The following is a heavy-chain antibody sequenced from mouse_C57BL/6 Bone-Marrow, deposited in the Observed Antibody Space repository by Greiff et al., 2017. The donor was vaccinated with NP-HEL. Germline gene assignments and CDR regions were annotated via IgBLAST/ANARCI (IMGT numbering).Heavy chain of an antibody. Sequence: QVQLKQPGAELVKPGASVKLSCKASGYTFTSYWMHWVKQRPGQGLEWIGMIHPNSGSTNYNEKFKSKATLTVDKSSSTAYMQLSSLTSEDSAVYYCARDGTWYFDVWGTGTTVTVSS. D-gene: IGHD2-1*01. CDR2: IHPNSGST. V-gene: IGHV1-64*01. J-gene: IGHJ1*03. CDR1: GYTFTSYW. CDR3: ARDGTWYFDV.